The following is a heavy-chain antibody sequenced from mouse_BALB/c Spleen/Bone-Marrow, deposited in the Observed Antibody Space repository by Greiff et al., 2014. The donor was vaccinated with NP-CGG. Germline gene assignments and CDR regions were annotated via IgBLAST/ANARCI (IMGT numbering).Heavy chain of an antibody. Sequence: EVMLVESGGGLAQPGGSRKLSCAASGFTFSSFGMHWVRQAPEKGLEWVAYISSGSSTIYYADTVKGRFTISRDNPKNTLFLQMTSLRSEDTAMYYCAAITTVVARYAMDYWGQGTSVTVSS. CDR1: GFTFSSFG. J-gene: IGHJ4*01. CDR2: ISSGSSTI. CDR3: AAITTVVARYAMDY. D-gene: IGHD1-1*01. V-gene: IGHV5-17*02.